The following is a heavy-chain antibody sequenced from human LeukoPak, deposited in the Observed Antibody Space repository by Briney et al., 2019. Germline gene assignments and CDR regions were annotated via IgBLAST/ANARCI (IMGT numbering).Heavy chain of an antibody. CDR1: GYTFTGYY. Sequence: GASVKVSCKASGYTFTGYYIHWVRQAPGQGLDWMGRINPNNGGTNYAQKFQGRVTMTRDMSMSTAYMELSRLRSDDTAVYYCAGEDNSSGYRPSDIWGQGTMVTVPS. CDR3: AGEDNSSGYRPSDI. V-gene: IGHV1-2*06. CDR2: INPNNGGT. J-gene: IGHJ3*02. D-gene: IGHD3-22*01.